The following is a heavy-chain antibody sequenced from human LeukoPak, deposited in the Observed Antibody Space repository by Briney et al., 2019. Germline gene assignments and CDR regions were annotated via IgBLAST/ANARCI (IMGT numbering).Heavy chain of an antibody. CDR2: IIGSGGST. Sequence: GGSLRLSCAASGFIFSNYGMSWVRQTPGKVLEWVSAIIGSGGSTYHADSVKGRFTISRDNSKNTLYLEMNSLRVEDTAVYYCAKGLYYGLGSYFPFDFWGQGTLVTVSS. D-gene: IGHD3-10*01. J-gene: IGHJ4*02. CDR1: GFIFSNYG. CDR3: AKGLYYGLGSYFPFDF. V-gene: IGHV3-23*01.